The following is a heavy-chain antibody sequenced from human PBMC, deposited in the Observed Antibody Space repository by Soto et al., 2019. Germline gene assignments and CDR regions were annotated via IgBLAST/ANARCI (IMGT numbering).Heavy chain of an antibody. D-gene: IGHD1-26*01. CDR1: GFTFSSYA. Sequence: EAQLLESGGDLVQPGGSLRLSCEASGFTFSSYAMSWVRQAPGKGLEWISAISGSDGSTYYADSVKGRFTITRDNSKNTVFLQMNSLRADETALYYCSGLRRWVEATSDRAFDIWGQGTMVTVSS. V-gene: IGHV3-23*01. J-gene: IGHJ3*02. CDR3: SGLRRWVEATSDRAFDI. CDR2: ISGSDGST.